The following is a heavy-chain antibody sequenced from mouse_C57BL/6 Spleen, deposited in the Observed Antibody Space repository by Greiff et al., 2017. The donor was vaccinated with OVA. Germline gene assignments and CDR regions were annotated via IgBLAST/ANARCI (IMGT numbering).Heavy chain of an antibody. Sequence: VQLQESGAELVKPGASVKISCKASGYAFSSYWMNWVKQRPGKGLEWIGQIYPGDGDTNYNGKFKGKATLTADKSSSTAYMQLSSLTSEDSAVYLCARSYYYGSSCFDYWGQGTTLTVSS. CDR1: GYAFSSYW. D-gene: IGHD1-1*01. V-gene: IGHV1-80*01. J-gene: IGHJ2*01. CDR3: ARSYYYGSSCFDY. CDR2: IYPGDGDT.